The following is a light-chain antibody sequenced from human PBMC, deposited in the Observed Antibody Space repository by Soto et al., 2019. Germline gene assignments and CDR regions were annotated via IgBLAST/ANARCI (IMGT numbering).Light chain of an antibody. CDR2: EVT. CDR1: SSDVGGYNY. Sequence: QAVVTQPPSASGSPGQSVTISCTGTSSDVGGYNYVSWYQQHPGKAPRLVIYEVTKRPSGVPDRFSGSKSGNTASLTVSGLQADDEADYYGSSFSGFSTVFGTGTKVTVL. CDR3: SSFSGFSTV. J-gene: IGLJ1*01. V-gene: IGLV2-8*01.